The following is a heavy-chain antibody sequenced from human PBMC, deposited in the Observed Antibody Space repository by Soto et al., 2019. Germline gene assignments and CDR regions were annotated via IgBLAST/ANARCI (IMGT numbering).Heavy chain of an antibody. D-gene: IGHD1-26*01. V-gene: IGHV3-15*01. CDR1: GFTFSNAW. Sequence: EVQLVESGGKLVKPGGSLRLSCAASGFTFSNAWMSWVSQGPGKGLEWVGRIKSKTDGATTDYAAPVKGRFTISRDDSKNTLYLQMNSLKTEDTAVYYCTTEFRVGGIGAYWGQGTLVTVSS. CDR3: TTEFRVGGIGAY. J-gene: IGHJ4*02. CDR2: IKSKTDGATT.